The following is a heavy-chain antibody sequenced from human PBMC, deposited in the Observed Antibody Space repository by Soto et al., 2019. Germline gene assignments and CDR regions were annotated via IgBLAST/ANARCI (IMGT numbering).Heavy chain of an antibody. J-gene: IGHJ4*02. D-gene: IGHD4-17*01. CDR2: ISGSGGST. Sequence: PGGSLRLSCAASGFTFSSYAMSWVRQAPGKGLEWVSAISGSGGSTYYADSVKGRFTISRDNSKSTLYLQMNSLRAEDTAVYYCAKDRGRMTTVTTSYFDYWGQGTLVPVPP. V-gene: IGHV3-23*01. CDR3: AKDRGRMTTVTTSYFDY. CDR1: GFTFSSYA.